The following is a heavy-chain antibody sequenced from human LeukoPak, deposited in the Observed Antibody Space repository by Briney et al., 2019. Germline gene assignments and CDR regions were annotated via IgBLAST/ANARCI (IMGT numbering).Heavy chain of an antibody. J-gene: IGHJ6*02. V-gene: IGHV3-23*01. D-gene: IGHD2-2*01. CDR2: ISGSGGST. Sequence: GGSLRLSCAASGFTFSSYAMSWVRQAPGKGLEWVSAISGSGGSTYYADSVKGRFTISRDNSKNTLYLQMNSLRAEDTAVYYCAKDRGAVVVPAAIVYYYYYGMDVWGQGTTVTVSS. CDR1: GFTFSSYA. CDR3: AKDRGAVVVPAAIVYYYYYGMDV.